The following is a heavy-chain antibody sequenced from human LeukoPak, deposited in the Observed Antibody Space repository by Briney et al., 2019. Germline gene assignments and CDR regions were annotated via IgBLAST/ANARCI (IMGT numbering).Heavy chain of an antibody. Sequence: ASVKVSCKASGYTFTGYYMHWVRQAPGQGLEWMGWINPNSGGTNYAQKFQGRVTMTRDTSISTAYMELSRLRSDDTVVYYCARDADSSSGEAFDIWGQGTMVTVSS. CDR3: ARDADSSSGEAFDI. CDR1: GYTFTGYY. J-gene: IGHJ3*02. V-gene: IGHV1-2*02. D-gene: IGHD6-13*01. CDR2: INPNSGGT.